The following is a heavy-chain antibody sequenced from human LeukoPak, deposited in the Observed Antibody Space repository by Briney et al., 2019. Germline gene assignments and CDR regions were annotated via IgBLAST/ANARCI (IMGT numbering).Heavy chain of an antibody. Sequence: GGSLRLSCAASGFTFSDYYMSWIRQAPGKGLEWVSGISWNSGSIGYADSVKGRFTISRDNAKNSLYLQMNSLRAEDTALYYCAKDFGRVVLRYFDWPSPHAFDIWGQGTMVTVSS. CDR3: AKDFGRVVLRYFDWPSPHAFDI. V-gene: IGHV3-9*01. J-gene: IGHJ3*02. CDR1: GFTFSDYY. CDR2: ISWNSGSI. D-gene: IGHD3-9*01.